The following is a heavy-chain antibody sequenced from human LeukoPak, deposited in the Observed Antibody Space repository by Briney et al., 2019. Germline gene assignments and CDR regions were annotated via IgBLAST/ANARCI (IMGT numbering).Heavy chain of an antibody. Sequence: ASVKVSCKASGYTFTSYDINWVRQATGQGLEWMGWMNPNSGNTGYAQKFQGRVTITRNTSISTAYMELSSLRSEDTAVYYCATHQGILTGPKANYNWFDPWGQGTLVTVSS. CDR1: GYTFTSYD. J-gene: IGHJ5*02. V-gene: IGHV1-8*03. D-gene: IGHD3-9*01. CDR3: ATHQGILTGPKANYNWFDP. CDR2: MNPNSGNT.